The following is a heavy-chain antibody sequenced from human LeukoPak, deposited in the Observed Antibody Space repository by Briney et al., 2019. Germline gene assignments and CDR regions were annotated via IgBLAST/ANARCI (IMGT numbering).Heavy chain of an antibody. J-gene: IGHJ3*01. V-gene: IGHV3-15*01. CDR2: IKSKTDGGTT. Sequence: GGSLRLSCAASGFTFDDYGMNWVRHAPGKGLEWVGRIKSKTDGGTTDYAAPVKGRFTISGDDSKNTLYLQMNSLKTEDTAVYFCTTLTIYDSSGFDVWGQGTMVTVSS. CDR3: TTLTIYDSSGFDV. D-gene: IGHD3-22*01. CDR1: GFTFDDYG.